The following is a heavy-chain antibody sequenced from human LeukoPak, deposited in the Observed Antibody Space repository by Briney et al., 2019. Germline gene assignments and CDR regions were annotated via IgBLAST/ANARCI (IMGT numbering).Heavy chain of an antibody. Sequence: PPETLSLTCAVYGGSFSGYYWSWIRQPPGKGLEWIGYIYYSGSTNYNPSLKSRVTISVDTSKNQFSLKLSSVTAADTAVYYCAGGYYYDSSGYFDHWGQGTLVTVSS. CDR3: AGGYYYDSSGYFDH. CDR2: IYYSGST. CDR1: GGSFSGYY. V-gene: IGHV4-59*01. D-gene: IGHD3-22*01. J-gene: IGHJ4*02.